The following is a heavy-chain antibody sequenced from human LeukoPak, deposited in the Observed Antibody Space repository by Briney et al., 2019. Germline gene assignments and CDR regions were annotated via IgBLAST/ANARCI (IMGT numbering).Heavy chain of an antibody. CDR3: ARDHPIYDFWSGYSDYYYYMDV. V-gene: IGHV1-8*02. CDR1: GYTFTSYD. J-gene: IGHJ6*03. D-gene: IGHD3-3*01. CDR2: MNPNSGNT. Sequence: GASVKVSCKSSGYTFTSYDINWVRQATGQGLEWMGWMNPNSGNTGYAQKFQGRVTMTTDTSTSTAYMELRSLRSDDTAVYYCARDHPIYDFWSGYSDYYYYMDVWGKGTTVTVSS.